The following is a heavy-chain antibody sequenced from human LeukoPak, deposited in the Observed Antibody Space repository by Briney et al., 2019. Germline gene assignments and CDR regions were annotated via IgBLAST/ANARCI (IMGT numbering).Heavy chain of an antibody. CDR3: ARGDEVIPAAQTPRNDY. Sequence: ASGKGSCTASGYTFTIYYMPWVRQAPGQGLGWMGIIHPSSGSTSYEPEFQGRVTMTSDTSSSTVYMVLSSLRSEDTAVYYCARGDEVIPAAQTPRNDYWGQGTLVTVSS. CDR2: IHPSSGST. J-gene: IGHJ4*02. CDR1: GYTFTIYY. V-gene: IGHV1-46*01. D-gene: IGHD2-2*01.